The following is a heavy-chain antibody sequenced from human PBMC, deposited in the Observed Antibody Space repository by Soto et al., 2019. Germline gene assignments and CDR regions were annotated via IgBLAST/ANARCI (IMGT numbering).Heavy chain of an antibody. D-gene: IGHD6-6*01. J-gene: IGHJ4*02. CDR2: IYYSGST. V-gene: IGHV4-31*03. CDR1: GGSISSGGYY. CDR3: ARWGGSSRPCDY. Sequence: QVQLQESGPGLVKPSQTLSLTCTVSGGSISSGGYYWSWIRQHPGKGLEWIGYIYYSGSTYYNPSLKSRVTISVDPSKNQLALKLNSVTAADPAVYYCARWGGSSRPCDYWGQGTLVTVSS.